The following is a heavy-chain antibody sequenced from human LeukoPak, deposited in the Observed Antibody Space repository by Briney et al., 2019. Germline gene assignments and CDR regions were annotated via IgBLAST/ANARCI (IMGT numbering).Heavy chain of an antibody. V-gene: IGHV3-74*01. D-gene: IGHD3-10*01. J-gene: IGHJ4*02. CDR2: INSDGSST. Sequence: PGGSLRLSCAASGFTFSSYVMSWVRQAPGKGLVWVSRINSDGSSTSYADSVKGRFTISRDNAKNTLYLQMNSLRAEDTAVYYCARESGSGSQIDYWGQGTLVTVSS. CDR3: ARESGSGSQIDY. CDR1: GFTFSSYV.